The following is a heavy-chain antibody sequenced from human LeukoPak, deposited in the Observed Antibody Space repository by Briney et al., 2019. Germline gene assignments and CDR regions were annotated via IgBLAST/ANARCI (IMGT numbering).Heavy chain of an antibody. CDR3: ARLKGYQLLRTRYWYFDL. CDR1: GGSISSGSYY. J-gene: IGHJ2*01. CDR2: IYTSGST. V-gene: IGHV4-61*02. D-gene: IGHD2-2*01. Sequence: PSQTLSLTCTVSGGSISSGSYYWSWIRQPAGKGLEGIGRIYTSGSTNYNPSPKSRVTISVEKSKNQFYLKLSSVTAADTAVYYCARLKGYQLLRTRYWYFDLWGRGTLVTVSS.